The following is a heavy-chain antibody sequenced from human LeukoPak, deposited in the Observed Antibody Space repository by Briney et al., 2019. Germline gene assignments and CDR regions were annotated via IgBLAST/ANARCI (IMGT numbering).Heavy chain of an antibody. CDR3: ARPIWGAAVAGGYFDY. CDR1: GFTFSSYW. D-gene: IGHD6-19*01. J-gene: IGHJ4*02. V-gene: IGHV3-74*01. Sequence: GGSLRLSCVASGFTFSSYWIHWVRQAPGKGLVWVSRINSDGGSTDYADSVKGRFTISRDNSKNTLYLQMNTLRAEDTAVYYCARPIWGAAVAGGYFDYWGQGTLVTVSS. CDR2: INSDGGST.